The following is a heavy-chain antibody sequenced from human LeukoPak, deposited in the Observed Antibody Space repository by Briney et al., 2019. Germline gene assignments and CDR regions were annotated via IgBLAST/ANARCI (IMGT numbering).Heavy chain of an antibody. J-gene: IGHJ4*02. V-gene: IGHV3-43D*03. CDR2: IRWDGGGT. Sequence: GGSLRLSCAASGFTVDDYAMHWVRQSPGKGLEWVSLIRWDGGGTYYADSVKGRFTISRDNSKNSLYLQMNSLRTEDTALYYCAKEGPDYDSSGYYLDYWGQGTLVAVSS. CDR3: AKEGPDYDSSGYYLDY. D-gene: IGHD3-22*01. CDR1: GFTVDDYA.